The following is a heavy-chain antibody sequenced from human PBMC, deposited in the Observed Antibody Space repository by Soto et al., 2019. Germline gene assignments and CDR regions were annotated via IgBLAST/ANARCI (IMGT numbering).Heavy chain of an antibody. J-gene: IGHJ4*02. CDR3: ASGHSGSFDY. CDR1: GFTFSSYW. D-gene: IGHD1-26*01. V-gene: IGHV3-7*03. Sequence: GGPLRLSCGASGFTFSSYWTSWVRQAPGKGREWVANIKQGGSEKYYVDSVKGRFTISRDNAKNSLYLQMNSLRAEDTAVYCCASGHSGSFDYWGQGTLVTVSS. CDR2: IKQGGSEK.